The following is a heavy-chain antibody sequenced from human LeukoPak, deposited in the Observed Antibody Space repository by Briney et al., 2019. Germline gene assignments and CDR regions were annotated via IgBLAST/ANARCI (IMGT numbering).Heavy chain of an antibody. V-gene: IGHV3-23*01. J-gene: IGHJ4*02. CDR3: AKDLAVTTSNSLFDY. D-gene: IGHD4-17*01. Sequence: AGGSLRLSCAASGFTFSSYAMSWVRQAPGKGLEWVSAISGRGGSTYYADSVKGRFTISRDNSKNTLYLQMNSLRAEDTAVYYCAKDLAVTTSNSLFDYWGQGTLVTVSS. CDR1: GFTFSSYA. CDR2: ISGRGGST.